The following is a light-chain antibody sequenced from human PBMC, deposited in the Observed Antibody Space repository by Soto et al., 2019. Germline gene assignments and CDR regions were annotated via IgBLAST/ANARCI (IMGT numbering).Light chain of an antibody. Sequence: DIQMTQSPSSLSASVGDRVTITCQASQDINNYLIWYQHKPGKAPKLLIYDASTVGTGVSSRFSGGGSGKHFTFPISSRQPEDIATYYCQQFDSVPCTFGQGTKLELK. V-gene: IGKV1-33*01. J-gene: IGKJ2*02. CDR3: QQFDSVPCT. CDR2: DAS. CDR1: QDINNY.